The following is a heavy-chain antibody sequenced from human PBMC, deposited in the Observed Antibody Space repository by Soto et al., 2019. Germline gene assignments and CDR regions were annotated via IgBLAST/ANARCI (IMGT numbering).Heavy chain of an antibody. J-gene: IGHJ2*01. V-gene: IGHV1-69*08. Sequence: QDQLVQSGAEVKKPGSSVKVSCKAFGGPFSSHTFSWVRQAPGQGLEWMGRIIPALGTTTYAQKFQGRVTITADESVTTVYMELTSLRTEYTAVYYCARPDFGDYWYFDLWGRGTLVTVSS. CDR1: GGPFSSHT. CDR2: IIPALGTT. D-gene: IGHD4-17*01. CDR3: ARPDFGDYWYFDL.